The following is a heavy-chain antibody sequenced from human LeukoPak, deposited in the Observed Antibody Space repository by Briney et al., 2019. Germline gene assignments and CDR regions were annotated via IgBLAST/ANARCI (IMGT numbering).Heavy chain of an antibody. CDR2: IYTSGST. CDR3: ARGST. Sequence: SETLSLTCTVSGGSISSGSYYWSWIRQPAGKGLEWIGRIYTSGSTNYNPSLKSRVTISVDTSKNQFSLKLSSVTAADTAVYYCARGSTWGQGTLDTVSS. V-gene: IGHV4-61*02. J-gene: IGHJ5*02. CDR1: GGSISSGSYY.